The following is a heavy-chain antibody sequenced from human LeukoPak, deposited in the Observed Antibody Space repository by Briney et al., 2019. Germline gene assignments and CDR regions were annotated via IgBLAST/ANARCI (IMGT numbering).Heavy chain of an antibody. D-gene: IGHD3-10*01. V-gene: IGHV3-30*04. CDR1: GFSFRDDT. J-gene: IGHJ4*02. CDR3: ARDRLLRGLHTSFDY. CDR2: ISFDGTNK. Sequence: PGRSLRLSCAASGFSFRDDTMHWVPQAPGKGLEWVALISFDGTNKYYTDSVKGRFTSSGDNSKNTLYLQMDSLRTEDTAIYYCARDRLLRGLHTSFDYWGQGTLVTVSS.